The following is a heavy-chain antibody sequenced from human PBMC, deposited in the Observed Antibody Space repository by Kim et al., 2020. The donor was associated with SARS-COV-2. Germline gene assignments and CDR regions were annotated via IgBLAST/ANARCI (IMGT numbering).Heavy chain of an antibody. Sequence: SVKVSCKASGGTFSSYAISWVRQAPGQGLEWMGGIIPIFGTANYAQKFQGRVTITADESTSTAYMELSSLRSEDTAVYYCARVEYYYDSSGYYYYYGMDVWGQGTTVTVSS. V-gene: IGHV1-69*13. J-gene: IGHJ6*02. CDR3: ARVEYYYDSSGYYYYYGMDV. CDR1: GGTFSSYA. D-gene: IGHD3-22*01. CDR2: IIPIFGTA.